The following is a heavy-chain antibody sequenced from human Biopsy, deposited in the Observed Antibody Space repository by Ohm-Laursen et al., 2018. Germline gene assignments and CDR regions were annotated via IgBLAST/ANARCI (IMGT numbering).Heavy chain of an antibody. CDR2: LYTSGSP. V-gene: IGHV4-4*07. J-gene: IGHJ3*02. CDR3: ARGTGRYYVYGAFDI. D-gene: IGHD1-26*01. CDR1: GGSINNYY. Sequence: TLSLTCTVSGGSINNYYWRWIRQPAGKGLVWIGRLYTSGSPNYNLSLESRVTMSVDTSKNQFSLNRRSATAADTAVYYCARGTGRYYVYGAFDIWGQGTVVTVSS.